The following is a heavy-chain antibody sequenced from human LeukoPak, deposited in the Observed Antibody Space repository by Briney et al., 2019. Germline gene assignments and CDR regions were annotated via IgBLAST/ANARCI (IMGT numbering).Heavy chain of an antibody. Sequence: ASVKVSCKASGGTFSSYAISWVRQAPGQGLEWMGRIIPILGIANYAQKFQGRVTITADKSTSTAYMELSSLRSEDTAVYYCARENYDILTGQITVHFDYWGQGTLVTVSS. J-gene: IGHJ4*02. CDR1: GGTFSSYA. D-gene: IGHD3-9*01. CDR2: IIPILGIA. V-gene: IGHV1-69*04. CDR3: ARENYDILTGQITVHFDY.